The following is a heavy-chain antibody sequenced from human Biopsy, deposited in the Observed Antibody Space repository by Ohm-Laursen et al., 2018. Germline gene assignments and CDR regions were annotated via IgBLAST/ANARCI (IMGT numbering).Heavy chain of an antibody. CDR2: MNHGGST. CDR3: ARGSNWNDWSFDY. J-gene: IGHJ4*02. CDR1: GGSFSGYS. Sequence: SDTLSLPCAVYGGSFSGYSWRWISQPPGKGLEWIGEMNHGGSTNYNSALKSRVTISVGTSKNKFSLKLNSVTAADTAVYYCARGSNWNDWSFDYWGRGTVVTVPS. V-gene: IGHV4-34*01. D-gene: IGHD1-20*01.